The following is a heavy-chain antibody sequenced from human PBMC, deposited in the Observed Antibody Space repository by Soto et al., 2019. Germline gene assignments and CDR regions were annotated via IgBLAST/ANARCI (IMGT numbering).Heavy chain of an antibody. CDR1: GYTFTTYN. CDR3: ARGTYGDIDY. V-gene: IGHV1-46*01. CDR2: INPHTGRT. D-gene: IGHD4-17*01. Sequence: QVQLVQSGTEVKKPGASVKVSCKASGYTFTTYNIHWVRQGPGHGLEWMGIINPHTGRTSYSQNFQGRVTITRDMSTSTVYMAVSSLRSADTAMYYCARGTYGDIDYWGQGTLVSVSS. J-gene: IGHJ4*02.